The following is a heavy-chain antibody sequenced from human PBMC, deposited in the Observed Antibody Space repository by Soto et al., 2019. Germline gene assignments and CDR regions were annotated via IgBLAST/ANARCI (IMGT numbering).Heavy chain of an antibody. CDR3: ARAQVRGVKILYYGMDV. CDR1: GYTFTGYY. Sequence: GASVKVSCKASGYTFTGYYMHWVRQAPGQGLEWMGWINPNSGGTDYAQKFQGWVNMTRDTSISTAYMELSRLRSDDTAVYYCARAQVRGVKILYYGMDVWGQGTTVTVSS. J-gene: IGHJ6*02. V-gene: IGHV1-2*04. D-gene: IGHD3-10*01. CDR2: INPNSGGT.